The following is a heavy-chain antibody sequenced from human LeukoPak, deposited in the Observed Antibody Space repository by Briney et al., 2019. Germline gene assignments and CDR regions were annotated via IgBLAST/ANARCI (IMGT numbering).Heavy chain of an antibody. J-gene: IGHJ5*02. CDR1: GFIVSAYE. CDR3: ARDWGVGWGLDP. D-gene: IGHD3-16*01. V-gene: IGHV3-48*03. Sequence: GGSLRLSCGASGFIVSAYEMNWVRQAPGKGLEWVSYINRAGTAIYYAASVKGRFTISRDSAKNSVYLQMNSPRAEDTAVYFCARDWGVGWGLDPWGQGTLVTVS. CDR2: INRAGTAI.